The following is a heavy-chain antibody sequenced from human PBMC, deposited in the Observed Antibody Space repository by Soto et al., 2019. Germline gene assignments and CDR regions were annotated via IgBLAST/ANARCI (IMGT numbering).Heavy chain of an antibody. CDR3: ARHGGYSYEDYFDY. J-gene: IGHJ4*02. V-gene: IGHV1-18*01. CDR2: ISAYNGNT. Sequence: QVQLVQSGAEVKKPGASVKVSCKASGYTFTSYAISWVRQAPGQGLEWMGWISAYNGNTNYAQKLQDRVTMTRDTSTSTDYMELRSLRSDDTAVYYCARHGGYSYEDYFDYWGQGTLVTVSS. D-gene: IGHD5-18*01. CDR1: GYTFTSYA.